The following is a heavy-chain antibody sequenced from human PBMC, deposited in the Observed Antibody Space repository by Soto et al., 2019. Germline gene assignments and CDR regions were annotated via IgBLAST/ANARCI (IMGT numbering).Heavy chain of an antibody. CDR3: NTYPDFWGGHTPF. V-gene: IGHV3-15*07. CDR2: VKSKADGGTA. CDR1: GFSISNAW. D-gene: IGHD3-3*01. J-gene: IGHJ4*02. Sequence: EVQLVESGGGLVKPGGSLRLSCAASGFSISNAWMHWVRQAPGKGLEWVGRVKSKADGGTADYAAPVKGRFTISRDDSKNTQYLQMNSLKMEDTAVYYCNTYPDFWGGHTPFWGQGTLVTVSS.